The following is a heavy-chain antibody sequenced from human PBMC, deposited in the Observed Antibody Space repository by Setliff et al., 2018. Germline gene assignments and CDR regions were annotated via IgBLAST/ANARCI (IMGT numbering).Heavy chain of an antibody. CDR2: IIPIYGST. Sequence: SVKVSCKAFGGTFSNSAINWVRQAPGQGPEWMGGIIPIYGSTNNAEKFQGRVTITADESTSTAYMELRSLRSADTAVYYCARLSIPSRGPHDFWGQGTLVTVSS. CDR1: GGTFSNSA. V-gene: IGHV1-69*13. J-gene: IGHJ4*02. CDR3: ARLSIPSRGPHDF. D-gene: IGHD2-21*01.